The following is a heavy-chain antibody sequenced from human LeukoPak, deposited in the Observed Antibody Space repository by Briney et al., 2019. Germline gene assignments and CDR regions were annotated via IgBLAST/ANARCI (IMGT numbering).Heavy chain of an antibody. J-gene: IGHJ6*02. CDR3: ARNNGMDV. Sequence: GGSLRLSCAASGCTLSNHWMTWVRQVPGRGPEWVANVNRDGSETYYLDSVKGRFTISKDNAKNSLYLQMNSLRAEDTALYHCARNNGMDVWGQGTTVIVSS. V-gene: IGHV3-7*03. CDR2: VNRDGSET. CDR1: GCTLSNHW.